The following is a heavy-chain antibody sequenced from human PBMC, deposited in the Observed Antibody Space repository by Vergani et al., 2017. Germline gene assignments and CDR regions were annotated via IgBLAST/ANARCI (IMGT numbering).Heavy chain of an antibody. CDR1: GFSLNTRGVS. Sequence: QITLKESGPTLVKPTQTLTLTCTFSGFSLNTRGVSVAWIRQPPGKALDWLALIYWNADQHYSPSLNNRVTITKDTSKNQVVLTMTNMDYVDTGTYYCVYRKTGCGTTGCFYPFDYYYYMDVWGKGTTVTVSS. V-gene: IGHV2-5*04. CDR3: VYRKTGCGTTGCFYPFDYYYYMDV. CDR2: IYWNADQ. J-gene: IGHJ6*03. D-gene: IGHD1-7*01.